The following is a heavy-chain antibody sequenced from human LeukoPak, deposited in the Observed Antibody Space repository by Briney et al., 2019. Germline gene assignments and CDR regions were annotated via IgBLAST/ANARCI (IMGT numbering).Heavy chain of an antibody. CDR1: GFTFSSYG. D-gene: IGHD6-6*01. Sequence: PGGSLRLSCAASGFTFSSYGMHWVRQAPGKGLEWVAFIRYDGSNKYYADSVKGRFTISRDNAKNSLYLQMNSLRAEDTAVYYCATLTEYSDVWGKGTTVTISS. V-gene: IGHV3-30*02. CDR3: ATLTEYSDV. CDR2: IRYDGSNK. J-gene: IGHJ6*04.